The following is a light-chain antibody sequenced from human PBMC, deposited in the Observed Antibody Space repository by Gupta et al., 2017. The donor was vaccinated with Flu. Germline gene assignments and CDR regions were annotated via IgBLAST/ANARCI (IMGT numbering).Light chain of an antibody. J-gene: IGKJ4*01. Sequence: EIVLTQSPATLSLSPGERATLSCRASQSVSSYLAWYQQKPGQDPRLLIYDASNRATGIPARFSGSGSGTDFTLTISSLEPEDFAVYYCQQRSNWPPGATFGGGTKVEIK. CDR3: QQRSNWPPGAT. V-gene: IGKV3-11*01. CDR2: DAS. CDR1: QSVSSY.